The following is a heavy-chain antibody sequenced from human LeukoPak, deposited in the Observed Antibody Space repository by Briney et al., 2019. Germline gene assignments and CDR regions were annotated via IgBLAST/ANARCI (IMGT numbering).Heavy chain of an antibody. V-gene: IGHV4-34*01. CDR3: ARVGRINTMVRGVKRGNFDY. CDR2: INHSGST. Sequence: PSETLSLTCAVYGGSFSGYYWSWIRQPPGKGLEWIGEINHSGSTKYNPSLKSRVTISVDTSKNQFSLKLSSVTAADTAVYYCARVGRINTMVRGVKRGNFDYWGQGTLVTVSS. CDR1: GGSFSGYY. J-gene: IGHJ4*02. D-gene: IGHD3-10*01.